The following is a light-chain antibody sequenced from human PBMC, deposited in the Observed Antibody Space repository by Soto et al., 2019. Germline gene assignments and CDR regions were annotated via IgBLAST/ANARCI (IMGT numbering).Light chain of an antibody. Sequence: EIVMTQSPATLSVSPGERATLSCRASQSVSSNLAWYQQKPGQAPRLLIYGASTRATRIPARFSGSGSGTDFTLTISSLQSEDFPVYYCQQYNNWPRTFGQGTKVEIK. CDR2: GAS. J-gene: IGKJ1*01. CDR3: QQYNNWPRT. V-gene: IGKV3-15*01. CDR1: QSVSSN.